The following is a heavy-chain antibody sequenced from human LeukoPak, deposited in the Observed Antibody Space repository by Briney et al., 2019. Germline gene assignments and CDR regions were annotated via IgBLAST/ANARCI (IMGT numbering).Heavy chain of an antibody. J-gene: IGHJ4*02. CDR1: GFTFSSCS. V-gene: IGHV3-21*01. CDR3: AKGVIAARGFFDY. CDR2: ISSSSSYI. D-gene: IGHD6-6*01. Sequence: GGSLRLSCAASGFTFSSCSMNWVRQAPGKGLEWVSSISSSSSYIYYADSVKGRFTISRDNAKNSLYLQMNSLRAEDTAVYYCAKGVIAARGFFDYWGQGTLVTVSS.